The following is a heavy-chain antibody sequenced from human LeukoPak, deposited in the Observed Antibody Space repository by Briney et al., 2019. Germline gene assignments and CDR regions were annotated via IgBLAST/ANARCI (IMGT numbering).Heavy chain of an antibody. Sequence: SETLSLTCAVYGGSFSGYYWSWIRQPPGKGLEWIGEINHSGSTNYNPSLKSRVTISVDTSKNQFSLKLSSVTAADTAVYYCASSKSGNHDILTGYYNWSYYYCMDVWGKGTTVTVSS. D-gene: IGHD3-9*01. CDR2: INHSGST. CDR3: ASSKSGNHDILTGYYNWSYYYCMDV. CDR1: GGSFSGYY. V-gene: IGHV4-34*01. J-gene: IGHJ6*03.